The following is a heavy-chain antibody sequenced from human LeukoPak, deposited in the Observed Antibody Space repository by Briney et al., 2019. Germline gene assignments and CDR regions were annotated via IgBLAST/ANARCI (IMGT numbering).Heavy chain of an antibody. V-gene: IGHV3-48*01. D-gene: IGHD3-22*01. CDR3: ARDPSRDYYDSSGRALDY. J-gene: IGHJ4*02. Sequence: PRGSLRLSCAASGFTFSSYSMNWVRQAPGKGLEWVSYISSSSSSIYYADSVKGRFTISRDNAKHSLYLQMNSLRAEDTAVYYCARDPSRDYYDSSGRALDYWGQGTLVTVSS. CDR2: ISSSSSSI. CDR1: GFTFSSYS.